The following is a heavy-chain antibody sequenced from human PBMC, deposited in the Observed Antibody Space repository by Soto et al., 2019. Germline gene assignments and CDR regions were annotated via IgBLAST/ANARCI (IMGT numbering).Heavy chain of an antibody. CDR3: ARDNGNYFNWFDP. Sequence: SETLSLTCTVSGGSVSSGSYYWSWIRQPPGKGLEWIGYIYYSGSTNYNPSLKSRVTISVDTSKNQFSLKLSSVTAADTAVYYCARDNGNYFNWFDPWGQGTLVTVSS. CDR2: IYYSGST. CDR1: GGSVSSGSYY. V-gene: IGHV4-61*01. J-gene: IGHJ5*02. D-gene: IGHD4-17*01.